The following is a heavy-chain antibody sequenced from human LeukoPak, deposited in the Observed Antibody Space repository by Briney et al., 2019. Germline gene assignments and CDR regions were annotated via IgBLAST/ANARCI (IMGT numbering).Heavy chain of an antibody. J-gene: IGHJ3*02. CDR3: AREGDSSGYYRDCAFDI. D-gene: IGHD3-22*01. CDR1: GGSISSGGYY. V-gene: IGHV4-31*03. Sequence: SQTLSLTCTVSGGSISSGGYYWSWIRQHPGKGLEWIGYIYYSGSTYYNPSLKSRVTISVDTSKNQLSLKLSSVTAADTAVYYCAREGDSSGYYRDCAFDIWGQGTMVTVSS. CDR2: IYYSGST.